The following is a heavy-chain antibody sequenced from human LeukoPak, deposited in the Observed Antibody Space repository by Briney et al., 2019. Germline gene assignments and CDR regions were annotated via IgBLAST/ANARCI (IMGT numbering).Heavy chain of an antibody. V-gene: IGHV3-74*01. D-gene: IGHD1-1*01. CDR2: INSDGSTT. Sequence: GGSLRLSCAASGFTFSSYWMHWVRQAPGKGLVWVSRINSDGSTTSYADSVKGRFTISRDNAKNTLYLQMNSLRAEDTAVYYCARGGPGTSFDYWGQGTLVTVSS. J-gene: IGHJ4*02. CDR3: ARGGPGTSFDY. CDR1: GFTFSSYW.